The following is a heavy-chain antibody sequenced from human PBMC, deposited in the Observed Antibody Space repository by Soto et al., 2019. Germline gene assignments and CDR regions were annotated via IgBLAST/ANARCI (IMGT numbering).Heavy chain of an antibody. Sequence: GGSLRLSCAASGFTFSSYAMHWVRQAPGKGLEWVAVISYDGSNKYYADSVKGRFTISRDNSKNTLYLQMNSLRAEDTAVYYCARDLYSNYYYYGMDVWGQGTTVTVSS. D-gene: IGHD4-4*01. V-gene: IGHV3-30*04. CDR1: GFTFSSYA. J-gene: IGHJ6*02. CDR2: ISYDGSNK. CDR3: ARDLYSNYYYYGMDV.